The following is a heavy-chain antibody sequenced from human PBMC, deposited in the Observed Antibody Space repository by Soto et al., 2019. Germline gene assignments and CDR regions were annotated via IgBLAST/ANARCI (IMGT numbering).Heavy chain of an antibody. V-gene: IGHV1-69*01. CDR1: GGTFSSYS. J-gene: IGHJ4*02. CDR3: ARDGGRHSGGIAY. Sequence: QVQLVQSGAEVKKPGSSVKVSCKASGGTFSSYSINWVRQAPGQVLEWMGEIILIFGTANYAQKFEGRVTITADESTSTASMELSSLRSEDTAVYYCARDGGRHSGGIAYWGQGTLVTVSS. D-gene: IGHD1-26*01. CDR2: IILIFGTA.